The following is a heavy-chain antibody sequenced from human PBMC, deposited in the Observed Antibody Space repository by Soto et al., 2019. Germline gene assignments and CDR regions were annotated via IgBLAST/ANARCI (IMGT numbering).Heavy chain of an antibody. Sequence: VGSLRLSCAVSGSTFSNDWMHWVRQAPGKGLVWVSHINSDGSSTNYADFVKGRFTIARDNAKNTVYLQMNSLRAEDTAVYYCARDRSYSLDVWGQGTTVTVSS. J-gene: IGHJ6*02. V-gene: IGHV3-74*01. CDR3: ARDRSYSLDV. CDR1: GSTFSNDW. CDR2: INSDGSST.